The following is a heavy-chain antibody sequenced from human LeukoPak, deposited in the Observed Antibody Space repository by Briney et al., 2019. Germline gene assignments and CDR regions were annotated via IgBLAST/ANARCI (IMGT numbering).Heavy chain of an antibody. D-gene: IGHD5-18*01. Sequence: SQTLSLTCTVSGGSISSGASDWGWFRQHPKRGLEWVGYINHSGSTYYSPSLGSRVTMSVDTSKNQFSLKLSSVTAADTAVYYCARGLFSYGYHYYGLDVWGQGTTVTVSS. V-gene: IGHV4-31*03. J-gene: IGHJ6*02. CDR3: ARGLFSYGYHYYGLDV. CDR1: GGSISSGASD. CDR2: INHSGST.